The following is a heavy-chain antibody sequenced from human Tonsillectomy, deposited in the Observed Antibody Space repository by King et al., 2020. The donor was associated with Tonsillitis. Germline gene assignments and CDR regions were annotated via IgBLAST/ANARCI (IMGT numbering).Heavy chain of an antibody. D-gene: IGHD1-1*01. CDR3: ARKNDWYFDL. V-gene: IGHV3-33*08. CDR2: MWYDGSNR. J-gene: IGHJ2*01. CDR1: GFTFSSYG. Sequence: VQLVESGGGVVQPGRSLRLSCVVSGFTFSSYGMHWVRQAPGKGLEWGAVMWYDGSNRDYVDSVKGRFTISRDDSKNTLYRQMNSLRAEDTAVYYCARKNDWYFDLWGRGTLVTVSS.